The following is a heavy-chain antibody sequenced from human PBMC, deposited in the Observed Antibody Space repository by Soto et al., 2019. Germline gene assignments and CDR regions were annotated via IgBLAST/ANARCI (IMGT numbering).Heavy chain of an antibody. Sequence: PSETLSLTCTVSGGSISGYYWSWIRQPPGKGLEWIGNIYYSGSTNYNPSLKSRVTISVDTSKNQFSLKRSSVTAADTAVYYCARERYYGMDVWGQGTTVTVSS. V-gene: IGHV4-59*01. J-gene: IGHJ6*02. CDR2: IYYSGST. CDR3: ARERYYGMDV. CDR1: GGSISGYY.